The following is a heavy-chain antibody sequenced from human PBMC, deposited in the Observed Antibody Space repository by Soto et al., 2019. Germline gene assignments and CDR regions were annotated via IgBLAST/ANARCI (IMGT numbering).Heavy chain of an antibody. Sequence: GGSLRLSCAASGLTFSSWAMSWVRQAPGKGLGWVSAINGRGDITYYTDSVKGRSTISRDNSKNMLYLQMNSLRAEDTAVYYCAKAAWNFYNYYYTDVWGQGTTVTVSS. V-gene: IGHV3-23*01. CDR3: AKAAWNFYNYYYTDV. J-gene: IGHJ6*03. D-gene: IGHD1-7*01. CDR1: GLTFSSWA. CDR2: INGRGDIT.